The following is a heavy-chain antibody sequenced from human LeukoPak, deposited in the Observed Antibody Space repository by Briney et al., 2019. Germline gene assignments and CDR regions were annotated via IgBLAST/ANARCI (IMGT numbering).Heavy chain of an antibody. V-gene: IGHV3-23*01. CDR3: AKEKNYYDSSGYYGPDDAFDI. CDR2: ISGSGGST. J-gene: IGHJ3*02. D-gene: IGHD3-22*01. Sequence: PGGSLRLSCAASGFTFSNYEMNWVRQAPGKGLEWVSAISGSGGSTYYADSVKGRFTISRDNSKNTLYLQMNSLRAEDTAVYYCAKEKNYYDSSGYYGPDDAFDIWGQGTMVTVSS. CDR1: GFTFSNYE.